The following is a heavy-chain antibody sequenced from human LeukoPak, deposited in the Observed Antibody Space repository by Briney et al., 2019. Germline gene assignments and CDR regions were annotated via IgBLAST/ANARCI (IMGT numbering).Heavy chain of an antibody. CDR1: GYSISSGYY. CDR3: ARRAPSPYYMDV. D-gene: IGHD6-6*01. V-gene: IGHV4-38-2*01. CDR2: IYHSGST. Sequence: SETLSLTCAVSGYSISSGYYWGWIRQPPRKGLEWIGSIYHSGSTYYNPSLKSRVTISVDTSKNQFSLKLSSVTAADTAVYYCARRAPSPYYMDVWGKGTTVTVSS. J-gene: IGHJ6*03.